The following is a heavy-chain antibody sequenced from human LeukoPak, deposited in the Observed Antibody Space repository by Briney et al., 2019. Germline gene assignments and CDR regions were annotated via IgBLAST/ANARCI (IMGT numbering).Heavy chain of an antibody. CDR1: GFTLTSNPTG. J-gene: IGHJ4*02. CDR3: AHRRTYALDFDY. Sequence: SGPTLVNPTQALTLTCTFSGFTLTSNPTGVGWIRQSPAKALEWLALIYWDDDKRYSPSLKSRLTITKDTSKNQVVLTMTNMDPVDTATYYCAHRRTYALDFDYWGQGTLVTVSS. V-gene: IGHV2-5*02. CDR2: IYWDDDK. D-gene: IGHD2-8*01.